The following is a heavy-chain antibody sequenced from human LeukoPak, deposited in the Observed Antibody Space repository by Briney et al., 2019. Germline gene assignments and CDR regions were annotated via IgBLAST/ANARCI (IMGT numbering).Heavy chain of an antibody. CDR1: GGSISSFY. D-gene: IGHD1-26*01. V-gene: IGHV4-59*01. CDR2: IYYSGSA. CDR3: ARDRGYYFLY. J-gene: IGHJ4*02. Sequence: SETLSLTCTVSGGSISSFYWSWIRQPPGKGLEWIGYIYYSGSANYNPSLKSRVTISVDTSKNQFSLKLNSVTAADTAVYFCARDRGYYFLYWGQGTLVTVSS.